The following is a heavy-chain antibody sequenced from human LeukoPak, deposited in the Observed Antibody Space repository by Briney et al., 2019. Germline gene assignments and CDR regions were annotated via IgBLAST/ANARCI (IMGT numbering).Heavy chain of an antibody. CDR1: GGTFSSYA. CDR2: ISAYNGNT. V-gene: IGHV1-18*01. D-gene: IGHD4-11*01. CDR3: AREYYSRVVGLDY. J-gene: IGHJ4*02. Sequence: ASVKVSCKASGGTFSSYAISWVRQAPGQGLEWMGWISAYNGNTNYAQKLQGRVTMTTDTSTSTAYMELRSLRSDDTAVYYCAREYYSRVVGLDYWGQGTLVTVSS.